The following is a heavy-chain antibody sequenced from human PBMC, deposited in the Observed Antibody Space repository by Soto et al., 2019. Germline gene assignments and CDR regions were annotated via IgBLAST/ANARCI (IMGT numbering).Heavy chain of an antibody. CDR2: ISGSGGST. D-gene: IGHD3-10*01. V-gene: IGHV3-23*01. CDR1: GFPFSSYA. Sequence: LSCAASGFPFSSYAMSWVRQAPGKGLEWVSAISGSGGSTYYADSVKGRFTISRDNSKNTLYLQMNSLRAEDTAVYYCAKESVRGDEGYYYGMDVWGQGTTVTVSS. J-gene: IGHJ6*02. CDR3: AKESVRGDEGYYYGMDV.